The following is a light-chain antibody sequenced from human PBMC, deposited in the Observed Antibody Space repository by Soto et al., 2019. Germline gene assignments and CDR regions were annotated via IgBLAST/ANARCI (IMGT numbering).Light chain of an antibody. CDR2: DTS. V-gene: IGKV3-11*01. J-gene: IGKJ5*01. Sequence: EVVLTRSPATLSLSPGERATLSCRASQSVGTFLAWYQQKPGQVPRLLIYDTSKRATGFPARFSGSGSGTEFTLTISSLQSEDFAVYYCQHCNNWPITFGQGTRLEIK. CDR3: QHCNNWPIT. CDR1: QSVGTF.